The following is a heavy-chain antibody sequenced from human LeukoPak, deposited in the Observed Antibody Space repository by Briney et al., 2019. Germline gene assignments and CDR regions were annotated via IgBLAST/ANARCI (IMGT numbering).Heavy chain of an antibody. CDR1: GYRFTNYW. J-gene: IGHJ4*02. V-gene: IGHV5-51*01. D-gene: IGHD6-19*01. CDR2: IYPADSDI. Sequence: GESLKISCKGSGYRFTNYWIGWVRQMPGRGLEWMGIIYPADSDIRYSPSLQGQITISSDKSLTTAYLQWSSLKASDTAMYYCARHSAGIVVAGKWGQGTLVTVSS. CDR3: ARHSAGIVVAGK.